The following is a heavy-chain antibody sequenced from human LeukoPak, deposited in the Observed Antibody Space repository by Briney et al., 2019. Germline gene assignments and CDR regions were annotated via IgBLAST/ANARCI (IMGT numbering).Heavy chain of an antibody. CDR1: GFTFSIYW. Sequence: PGGSLRLSCAASGFTFSIYWIHWLRQAPGEGPVWVSRISPDGSTTHFADSVKGRFTLSRDNAENTVYLQMNSLRAEDWAVYYCARELMIGNSLFRYFDYWGQGTLVTISS. J-gene: IGHJ4*02. V-gene: IGHV3-74*01. D-gene: IGHD3-16*01. CDR2: ISPDGSTT. CDR3: ARELMIGNSLFRYFDY.